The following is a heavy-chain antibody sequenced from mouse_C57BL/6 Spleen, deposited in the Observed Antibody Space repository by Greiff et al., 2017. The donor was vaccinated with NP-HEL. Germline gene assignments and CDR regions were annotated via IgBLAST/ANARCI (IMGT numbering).Heavy chain of an antibody. D-gene: IGHD1-1*01. Sequence: VQLQQSGPELVKPGASVKISCKASGYAFSSSWMNWVKQRPGKGLEWIGRIYPGDGDTNYNGKFKGKATLTADKSSSTAYMQLSSLTSEDSAVYFCARYGSSYFDYWGQGTTLTVSS. CDR2: IYPGDGDT. CDR3: ARYGSSYFDY. V-gene: IGHV1-82*01. J-gene: IGHJ2*01. CDR1: GYAFSSSW.